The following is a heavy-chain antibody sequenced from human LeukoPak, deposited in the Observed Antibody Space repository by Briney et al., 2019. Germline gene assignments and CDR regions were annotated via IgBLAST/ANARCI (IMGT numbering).Heavy chain of an antibody. V-gene: IGHV3-11*06. CDR3: ARDSEWELDEYFQH. D-gene: IGHD1-26*01. CDR2: ISSSSSYV. CDR1: GFTFSDYY. Sequence: GGSLRLSCAASGFTFSDYYMSWIRQAPGKGLEWVSSISSSSSYVYYADSVKGRFTISRDNAKNSLYLQMNSLRAEDTAVYYCARDSEWELDEYFQHWGQGTLVTVSS. J-gene: IGHJ1*01.